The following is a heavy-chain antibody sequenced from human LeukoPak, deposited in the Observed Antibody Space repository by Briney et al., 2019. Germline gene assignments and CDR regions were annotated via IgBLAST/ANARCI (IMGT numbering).Heavy chain of an antibody. CDR3: ARLARGWSGIFDV. CDR2: IYARDHDT. CDR1: GFTSTNYW. Sequence: GESLKISCKGSGFTSTNYWIAWVRQVPGKDLEWMGIIYARDHDTIYSPSFQGAQVTISADKSFTSVYLQWSSLQSSDTAMYYCARLARGWSGIFDVWGQGTMVTVS. J-gene: IGHJ3*01. D-gene: IGHD6-19*01. V-gene: IGHV5-51*01.